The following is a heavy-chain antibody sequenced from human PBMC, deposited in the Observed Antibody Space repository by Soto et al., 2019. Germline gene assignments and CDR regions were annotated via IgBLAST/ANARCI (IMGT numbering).Heavy chain of an antibody. D-gene: IGHD6-6*01. Sequence: SGTLSLTCTVSGGSISTYYWSWIRQPPGGTLEWIGYIYASGATTYNPSLESRVTMSLHPSKNQFSLSLASVTAADTGIYYCARERAAPSWIDPWGQGILVTVSS. CDR3: ARERAAPSWIDP. J-gene: IGHJ5*02. CDR2: IYASGAT. CDR1: GGSISTYY. V-gene: IGHV4-59*12.